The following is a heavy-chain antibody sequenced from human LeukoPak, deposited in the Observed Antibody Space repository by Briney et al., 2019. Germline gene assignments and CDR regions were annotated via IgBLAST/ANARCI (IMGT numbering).Heavy chain of an antibody. J-gene: IGHJ4*02. Sequence: GGSLRLSCAASGFTFSSYSMNWVRQAPGRGLEWVSYISTTSSTIYYADSVKGRFTISRDNAKNSLYLQMNSLRAEDTAVYYCARIPGAVVAEFDYWGQGTLVTVSS. CDR1: GFTFSSYS. CDR2: ISTTSSTI. CDR3: ARIPGAVVAEFDY. D-gene: IGHD5-12*01. V-gene: IGHV3-48*01.